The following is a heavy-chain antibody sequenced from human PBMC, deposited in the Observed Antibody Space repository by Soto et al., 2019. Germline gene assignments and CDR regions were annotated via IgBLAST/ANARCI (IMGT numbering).Heavy chain of an antibody. CDR1: GYTFTSYG. V-gene: IGHV1-18*01. D-gene: IGHD6-6*01. CDR3: ANVYEYSTTTTFDS. Sequence: GASVKVSGKASGYTFTSYGISWVRQAPGQGLEWMGWISAYNGNTNYAQKLQGRVTMTTDTSTSTAYMELRSLRSDDTAVYYCANVYEYSTTTTFDSCAQGTLVTVSS. J-gene: IGHJ5*01. CDR2: ISAYNGNT.